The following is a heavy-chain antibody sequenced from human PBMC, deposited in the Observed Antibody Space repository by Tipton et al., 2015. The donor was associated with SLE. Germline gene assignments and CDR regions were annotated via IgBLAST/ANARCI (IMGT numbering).Heavy chain of an antibody. CDR1: GFTFDDYA. V-gene: IGHV3-9*01. CDR3: AKDQLSRYIVVVPHYYGMDV. CDR2: ISWNSGSI. D-gene: IGHD2-21*01. J-gene: IGHJ6*02. Sequence: SLRLSCTAAGFTFDDYAMHWVRQAPGKGLEWVSGISWNSGSIGYADSVKGRFTISRDNAKNSLYLQMNSLRAEDTALYYCAKDQLSRYIVVVPHYYGMDVWGQGTTVTVSS.